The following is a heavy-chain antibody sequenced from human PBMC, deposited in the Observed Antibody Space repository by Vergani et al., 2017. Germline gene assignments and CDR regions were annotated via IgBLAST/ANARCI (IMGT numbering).Heavy chain of an antibody. D-gene: IGHD3-10*01. CDR2: IYHSGDT. CDR3: ARHRGSGGFFPSSYFYGMDV. CDR1: DSSIMTNPY. J-gene: IGHJ6*02. V-gene: IGHV4-38-2*01. Sequence: QVQLQESGPGLVKPSETLTLTCDVSDSSIMTNPYWGWFRQSPGKGLEWIGCIYHSGDTHYNSSLKSRVSISIVSSSKFSLSLTSVTAAATAIYYCARHRGSGGFFPSSYFYGMDVWGHGTTVTVSS.